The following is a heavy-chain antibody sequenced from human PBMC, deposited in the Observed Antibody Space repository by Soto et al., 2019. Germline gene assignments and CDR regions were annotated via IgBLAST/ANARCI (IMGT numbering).Heavy chain of an antibody. D-gene: IGHD1-26*01. CDR1: GGSFSGYH. J-gene: IGHJ4*02. CDR3: ARHHVRGRTIVGAAEY. CDR2: INYSGNT. V-gene: IGHV4-34*01. Sequence: SETLSLTCAVYGGSFSGYHWSWIRQPPGKGLEWIGEINYSGNTNYNPSLKSRVSISVDTSKNQLFLNMSSVTAADTAMYYCARHHVRGRTIVGAAEYWGQGTLVTVSS.